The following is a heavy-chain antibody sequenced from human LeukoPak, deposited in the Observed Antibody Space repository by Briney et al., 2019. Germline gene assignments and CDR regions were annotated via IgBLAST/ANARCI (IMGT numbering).Heavy chain of an antibody. Sequence: GGSLRLSCAASGFTFSSYSMNWVRQAPGKGLEWVSYISSSSSTIYYADSVKGRFTISRDNAKNSLYLQMNTLRPEDTALYYCAKDIYSGGAKPTLGLPHWGQGTLVTVSS. D-gene: IGHD1-26*01. J-gene: IGHJ4*02. CDR2: ISSSSSTI. V-gene: IGHV3-48*01. CDR3: AKDIYSGGAKPTLGLPH. CDR1: GFTFSSYS.